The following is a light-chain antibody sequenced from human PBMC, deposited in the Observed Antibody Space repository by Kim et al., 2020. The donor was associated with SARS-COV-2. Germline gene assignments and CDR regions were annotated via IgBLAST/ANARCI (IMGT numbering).Light chain of an antibody. Sequence: SVSTGQTASITCSGDELGDKYACWYQQKPGQPPVLVIYQDSRRPSGIPERFSGSNSGNTATLTISGTQAMDEADYYCQAWDSSVIFGGGTQLTVL. CDR2: QDS. CDR1: ELGDKY. J-gene: IGLJ2*01. CDR3: QAWDSSVI. V-gene: IGLV3-1*01.